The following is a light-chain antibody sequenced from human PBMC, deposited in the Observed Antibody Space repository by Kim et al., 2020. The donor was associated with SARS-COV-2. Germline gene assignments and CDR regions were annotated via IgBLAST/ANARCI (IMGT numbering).Light chain of an antibody. J-gene: IGKJ2*01. CDR3: QQSHTSLYT. Sequence: SASVGDSVTITCRASQSIGNYLHWYQQKPGKAPKLLIYGASSLLSGVPSRFSGSGSETDFTLTISTLQPEDFATYFCQQSHTSLYTFGQGTKLEI. V-gene: IGKV1-39*01. CDR2: GAS. CDR1: QSIGNY.